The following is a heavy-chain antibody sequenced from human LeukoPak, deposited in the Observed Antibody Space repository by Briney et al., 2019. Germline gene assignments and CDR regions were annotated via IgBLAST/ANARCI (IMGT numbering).Heavy chain of an antibody. CDR2: INDDGSDT. CDR1: GFTFKLYW. V-gene: IGHV3-74*01. CDR3: VRGGPSTWS. J-gene: IGHJ5*02. D-gene: IGHD2-15*01. Sequence: GGSLRLSCAVSGFTFKLYWMHWVRHAPGKGPVWVSRINDDGSDTTYADSVKGRFTISRDDAKNMLFLQMNSLRAEDTAVYYCVRGGPSTWSWGQGTLVTVSS.